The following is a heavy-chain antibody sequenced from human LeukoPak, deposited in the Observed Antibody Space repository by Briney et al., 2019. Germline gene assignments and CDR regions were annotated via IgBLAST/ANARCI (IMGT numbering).Heavy chain of an antibody. V-gene: IGHV3-21*06. J-gene: IGHJ4*02. Sequence: GGSLRLSRAASGFTFSAYSMSWVRQAPGKGLEWVSSISSDSNYIYYADSVKGRFTISRDNAKNSLYLQMNSLRAEDTAVYYCARVYCGLGTTPVDYWGQGILVTVSS. CDR3: ARVYCGLGTTPVDY. CDR2: ISSDSNYI. D-gene: IGHD3-10*01. CDR1: GFTFSAYS.